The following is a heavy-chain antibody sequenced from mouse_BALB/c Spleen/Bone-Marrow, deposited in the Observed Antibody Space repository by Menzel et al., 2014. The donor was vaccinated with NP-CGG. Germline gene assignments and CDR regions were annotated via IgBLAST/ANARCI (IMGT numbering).Heavy chain of an antibody. J-gene: IGHJ4*01. CDR3: ARDGYYVFYAMDY. Sequence: EVMLVESGGGLVQPGGSLKLSCAASGFTFSSYGMSWVRQTPDKRLELVATINSNGGSTYYPDSVKGRFTISRDNAKNTLYLQMSSLKSEDTAMNYCARDGYYVFYAMDYWGQGTSVTVSS. CDR1: GFTFSSYG. V-gene: IGHV5-6-3*01. D-gene: IGHD2-3*01. CDR2: INSNGGST.